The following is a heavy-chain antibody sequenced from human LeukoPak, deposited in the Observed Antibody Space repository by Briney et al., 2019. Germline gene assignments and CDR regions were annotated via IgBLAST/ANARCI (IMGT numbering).Heavy chain of an antibody. V-gene: IGHV3-30*18. Sequence: PGGSLRLSCAASGFTFSRYGMHWVRQAPGKGLEWVAVISTDGSEIYYGDSVKGRFTISRENSKNTLYLQVNSPRAEDTAVYYCAKDRRIAVAGPLDYWGQGTPVTVSS. CDR3: AKDRRIAVAGPLDY. CDR2: ISTDGSEI. D-gene: IGHD6-19*01. J-gene: IGHJ4*02. CDR1: GFTFSRYG.